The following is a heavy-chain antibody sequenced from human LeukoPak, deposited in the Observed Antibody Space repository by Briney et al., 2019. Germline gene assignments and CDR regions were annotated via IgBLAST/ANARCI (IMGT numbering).Heavy chain of an antibody. CDR3: ARGSTRPGPFDP. D-gene: IGHD2-2*01. J-gene: IGHJ5*02. V-gene: IGHV4-34*01. Sequence: KPSETLSLTCGVYGGSFSGYYCTWSSQSPGKGLEWIGGIDDSGITNYNPSLISRVSISLDTSKNQFSLTLTSVTAADTAVYYCARGSTRPGPFDPWGQGTLVTVSS. CDR2: IDDSGIT. CDR1: GGSFSGYY.